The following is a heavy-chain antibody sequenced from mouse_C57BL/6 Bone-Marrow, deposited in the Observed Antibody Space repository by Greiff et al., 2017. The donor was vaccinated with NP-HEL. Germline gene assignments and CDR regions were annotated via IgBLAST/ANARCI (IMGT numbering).Heavy chain of an antibody. D-gene: IGHD2-1*01. V-gene: IGHV5-4*01. CDR2: ISDGGSYT. Sequence: EVQGVESGGGLVKPGGSLKLSCAASGFTFSSYAMSWVRQTPEKRLEWVATISDGGSYTYYPDNVKGRFTISRDNAKNNLYLQMSHLKSEDTAMYYCARALGNYVFAYWGQGTLVTVSA. CDR3: ARALGNYVFAY. CDR1: GFTFSSYA. J-gene: IGHJ3*01.